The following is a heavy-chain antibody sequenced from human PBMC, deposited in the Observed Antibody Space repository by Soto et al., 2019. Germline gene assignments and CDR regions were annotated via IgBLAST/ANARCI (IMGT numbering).Heavy chain of an antibody. J-gene: IGHJ5*02. CDR2: INPNSDGT. D-gene: IGHD1-26*01. CDR1: GYTFTGYY. Sequence: ASVKVSCKASGYTFTGYYMHWVRQAPGQGLEWMGWINPNSDGTNYAQKSQGRVTMTRDTSISTAYMELSRLRSDDTAVYYCARVPHYSGSYRLYNWFDPWGQGTLVTVSS. V-gene: IGHV1-2*02. CDR3: ARVPHYSGSYRLYNWFDP.